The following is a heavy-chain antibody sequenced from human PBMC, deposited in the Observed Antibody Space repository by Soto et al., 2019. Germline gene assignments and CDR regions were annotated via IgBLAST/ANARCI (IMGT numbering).Heavy chain of an antibody. J-gene: IGHJ4*02. V-gene: IGHV3-7*03. D-gene: IGHD2-15*01. CDR1: GFTFSGYW. CDR2: INQGGGEK. CDR3: ARDATYCLDC. Sequence: GGSLRLSCAASGFTFSGYWMAWVRQAPGQGREWVANINQGGGEKYHVDSVTGRFTISSDNAENSLYLQMNSLRAEDTVVYYCARDATYCLDCWGRGTLVTVSS.